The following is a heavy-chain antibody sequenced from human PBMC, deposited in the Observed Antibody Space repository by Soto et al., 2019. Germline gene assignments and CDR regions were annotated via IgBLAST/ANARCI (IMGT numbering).Heavy chain of an antibody. Sequence: GGSLRLCCAASGFTFSSYAMSWVRQAPGKGLEWVSAISGSGGSTYYADSVKGRFTISRDNSKNTLYLQMNSLRAEDTAVYYCAKGDYIWGSYRCDHPFFAYWGQGTLVTVSS. J-gene: IGHJ4*02. CDR3: AKGDYIWGSYRCDHPFFAY. CDR1: GFTFSSYA. V-gene: IGHV3-23*01. D-gene: IGHD3-16*02. CDR2: ISGSGGST.